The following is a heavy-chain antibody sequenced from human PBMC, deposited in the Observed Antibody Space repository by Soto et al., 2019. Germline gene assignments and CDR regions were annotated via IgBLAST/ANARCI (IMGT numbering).Heavy chain of an antibody. Sequence: QVQLVESGGGLVQPGRSLRLSCAASGFTFSSYGMHWVRQAPGKGLEWVAVISYDGSNKDYADSVKGRFTISRDNSKNTLYLQMNSLRAEDTAVYYCAKVGDSSGHTTGADYWGQGTLVTVSS. D-gene: IGHD6-19*01. CDR2: ISYDGSNK. V-gene: IGHV3-30*18. CDR3: AKVGDSSGHTTGADY. CDR1: GFTFSSYG. J-gene: IGHJ4*02.